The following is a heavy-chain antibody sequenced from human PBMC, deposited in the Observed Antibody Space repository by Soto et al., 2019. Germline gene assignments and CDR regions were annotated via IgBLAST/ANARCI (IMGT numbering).Heavy chain of an antibody. CDR3: ASRNYYDSSGYYAFDY. Sequence: SETLSLTCTVSGGSISSSSYYWGWIRQPPGKGLEWSGSIYYSGSTYYNPSLKSRVTISVDTSKNQFSLKLSSVTAADTAVYYCASRNYYDSSGYYAFDYWGQGTLVTVSS. V-gene: IGHV4-39*01. CDR2: IYYSGST. D-gene: IGHD3-22*01. J-gene: IGHJ4*02. CDR1: GGSISSSSYY.